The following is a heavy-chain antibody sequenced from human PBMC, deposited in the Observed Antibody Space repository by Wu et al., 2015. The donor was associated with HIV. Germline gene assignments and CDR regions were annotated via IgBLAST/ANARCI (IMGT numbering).Heavy chain of an antibody. D-gene: IGHD2-21*01. V-gene: IGHV1-2*02. CDR3: AKDYGIVGSTLPEYFQH. Sequence: QVHLMQSGAEVRKPGASVKVSCKTSGYPFSDNYIHWVRQAPGQGLEWMGWINPNSGGSKSPQKFQGRVIMTRDTSVNTVYLELTRLKFDDTAIYYCAKDYGIVGSTLPEYFQHWARAPWSPSPQ. J-gene: IGHJ1*01. CDR2: INPNSGGS. CDR1: GYPFSDNY.